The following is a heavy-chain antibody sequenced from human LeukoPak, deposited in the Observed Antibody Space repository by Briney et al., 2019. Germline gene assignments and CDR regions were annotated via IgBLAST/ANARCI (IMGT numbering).Heavy chain of an antibody. D-gene: IGHD3-10*01. CDR2: VSAYNGNT. Sequence: GASVKVSCKASGYNFISCGFSWVRQAPGQGLEWMGWVSAYNGNTKYAQKFQDRVTMTTNTSTSTAYMELRSLRPDDTAVYYCAREGGVWGVTVAGFDPWGQGTLVSVSS. V-gene: IGHV1-18*01. CDR1: GYNFISCG. CDR3: AREGGVWGVTVAGFDP. J-gene: IGHJ5*02.